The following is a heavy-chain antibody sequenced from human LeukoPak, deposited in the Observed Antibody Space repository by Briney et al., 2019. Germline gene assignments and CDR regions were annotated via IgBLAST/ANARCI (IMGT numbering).Heavy chain of an antibody. CDR1: EFTFSNYW. CDR3: VREVTVTSYFDY. CDR2: IDTDGTTT. V-gene: IGHV3-74*01. Sequence: PGGSLRLSCTTSEFTFSNYWMHWVRQVPGKGLVWVSRIDTDGTTTDYADSVKGRFTISRDNAKNTLYLQMNSLRAEDTAVYYCVREVTVTSYFDYWGQGILVTVSS. J-gene: IGHJ4*02. D-gene: IGHD2-21*02.